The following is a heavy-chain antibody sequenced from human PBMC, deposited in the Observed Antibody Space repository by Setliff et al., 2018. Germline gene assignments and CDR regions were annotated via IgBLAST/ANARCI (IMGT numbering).Heavy chain of an antibody. J-gene: IGHJ4*02. Sequence: PSETLSLTCTVSGGSISSYYWSWIRQPPGKGLEWIGYIYNSGSTNYNPSLKSRVTISVDTSKNQFSLNLSSVTAADTAVYFCARDNTIVGATDYWGQGILVTVSS. CDR3: ARDNTIVGATDY. CDR2: IYNSGST. V-gene: IGHV4-4*08. D-gene: IGHD1-26*01. CDR1: GGSISSYY.